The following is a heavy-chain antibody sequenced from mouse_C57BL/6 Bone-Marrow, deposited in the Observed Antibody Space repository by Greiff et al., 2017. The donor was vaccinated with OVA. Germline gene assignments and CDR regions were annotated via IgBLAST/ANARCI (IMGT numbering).Heavy chain of an antibody. CDR3: ARSKWNYYGSSYYAMDY. CDR1: GYTFTSYW. D-gene: IGHD1-1*01. Sequence: QVQLQQPGAELVKPGASVKLSCKASGYTFTSYWMQWVKQRPGQGLEWIGEIDPSDSYTNYNQKFKGKATLTVDTSSSTAYMQLSSLTSEDSAVYYCARSKWNYYGSSYYAMDYWGQGTSATVSS. V-gene: IGHV1-50*01. J-gene: IGHJ4*01. CDR2: IDPSDSYT.